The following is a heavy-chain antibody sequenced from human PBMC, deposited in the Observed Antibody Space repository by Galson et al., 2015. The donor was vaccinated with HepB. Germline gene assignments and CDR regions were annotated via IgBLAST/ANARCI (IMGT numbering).Heavy chain of an antibody. Sequence: QSGAEVKKPGESLKISCKGSGYSFTNFWIGWVRQMPGKGMEWIGIIYPGDSKTTYSPSFQGQVTISADKSISTAYLQWSSLKASDTAMYYCARNGSSPGLGPDDNYYAMDVWGQGTTVTVSS. CDR1: GYSFTNFW. D-gene: IGHD3-22*01. CDR3: ARNGSSPGLGPDDNYYAMDV. CDR2: IYPGDSKT. V-gene: IGHV5-51*01. J-gene: IGHJ6*02.